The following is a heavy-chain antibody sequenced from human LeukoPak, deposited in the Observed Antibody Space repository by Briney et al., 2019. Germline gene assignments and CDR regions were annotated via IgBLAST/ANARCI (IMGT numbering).Heavy chain of an antibody. CDR1: GFTFNNHA. D-gene: IGHD4-11*01. V-gene: IGHV3-33*01. CDR2: IWHDGSYK. Sequence: PGRSLRLSCAASGFTFNNHAMHWVRQAPGKGLEWVAMIWHDGSYKYYADSVTGRLTISRDDSQNTLYLQMNSLRAEDTAVYYCARDGRHNYNLDYWGHGTLVTVSS. CDR3: ARDGRHNYNLDY. J-gene: IGHJ4*01.